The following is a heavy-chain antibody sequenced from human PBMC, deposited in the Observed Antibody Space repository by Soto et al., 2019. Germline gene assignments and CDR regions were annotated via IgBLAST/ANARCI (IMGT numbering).Heavy chain of an antibody. Sequence: SETLSLTCTVSGGSISSGGYYWSWIRQHPGKGLEWIGYIHYSGTTYYNPSLKSRLTMSVDSSKNQFSLRLTSVTAADTAVYYCARDLWVEPELYYYGMDVWGQGTTVTRLL. CDR1: GGSISSGGYY. CDR2: IHYSGTT. J-gene: IGHJ6*02. D-gene: IGHD1-1*01. V-gene: IGHV4-31*03. CDR3: ARDLWVEPELYYYGMDV.